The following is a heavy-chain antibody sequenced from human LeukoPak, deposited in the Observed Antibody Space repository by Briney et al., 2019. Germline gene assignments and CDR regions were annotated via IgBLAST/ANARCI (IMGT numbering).Heavy chain of an antibody. CDR3: ARGTVVISDY. V-gene: IGHV4-34*01. J-gene: IGHJ4*02. CDR1: GGSFSGYY. Sequence: SETLSLTCAVYGGSFSGYYWSWIRQPPGKGLEWIGEINHSGSTNYNPSLKSRVTISVDTSKNQFSLKLSSVTAADTAVYYCARGTVVISDYWGQGTLVTASS. CDR2: INHSGST. D-gene: IGHD2-15*01.